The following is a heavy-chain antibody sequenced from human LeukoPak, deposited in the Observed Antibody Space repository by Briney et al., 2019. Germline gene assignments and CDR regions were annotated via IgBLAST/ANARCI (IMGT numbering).Heavy chain of an antibody. V-gene: IGHV3-7*02. CDR1: GFTFSRYW. J-gene: IGHJ4*02. CDR3: AASITVFDY. CDR2: IKEDGSVK. D-gene: IGHD5-24*01. Sequence: PPGGSLRLSCAASGFTFSRYWMSWVRQAPGKGLEWVANIKEDGSVKYYVESVKGRFTISRDNAKNSLYLQMNSLRAEDTAVYYCAASITVFDYWGQGTLVTVSS.